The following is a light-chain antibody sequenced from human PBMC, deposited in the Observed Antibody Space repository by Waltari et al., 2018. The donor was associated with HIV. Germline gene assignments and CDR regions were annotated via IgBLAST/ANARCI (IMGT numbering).Light chain of an antibody. CDR3: CSYAGSSTLV. J-gene: IGLJ2*01. CDR2: EVS. Sequence: QSALTQPASVSGSPGQSITISCTGTSSDVGSYNLDSWYQQHPGKAPKLMIYEVSKRPSGVSNLFSGSKSGNTASLTISGLQAEDEADYYCCSYAGSSTLVFGGGTKLTVL. CDR1: SSDVGSYNL. V-gene: IGLV2-23*02.